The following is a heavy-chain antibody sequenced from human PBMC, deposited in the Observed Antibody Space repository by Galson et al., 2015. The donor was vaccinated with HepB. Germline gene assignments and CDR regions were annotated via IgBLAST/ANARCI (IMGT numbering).Heavy chain of an antibody. J-gene: IGHJ4*02. V-gene: IGHV3-15*01. D-gene: IGHD3-22*01. CDR1: GFTFSNAW. Sequence: SLRLSCAASGFTFSNAWMSWVRQAPGKGLEWVGRIKSKTDGGTTDYAAPVKGRFTISRDDSKNTLYLQMSSLKTEDTAVYYCTTDSYYDSSGYYYLRDYWGQGTLVTAPS. CDR3: TTDSYYDSSGYYYLRDY. CDR2: IKSKTDGGTT.